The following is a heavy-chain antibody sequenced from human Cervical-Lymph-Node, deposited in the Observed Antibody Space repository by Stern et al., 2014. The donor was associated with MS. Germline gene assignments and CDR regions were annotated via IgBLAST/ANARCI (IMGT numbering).Heavy chain of an antibody. CDR1: GGSISSGGYY. Sequence: QLQLQESGPGLVKPSQTLSITCTVSGGSISSGGYYWSSIRQHPGKGLEWIGDIYYSGSTYYTPSIKSRVTISVDTSKNQFSLKLSSVTAADTAVYYCARVSYDFWSGYYPFDYWGQGTLVTVSS. D-gene: IGHD3-3*01. CDR2: IYYSGST. J-gene: IGHJ4*02. CDR3: ARVSYDFWSGYYPFDY. V-gene: IGHV4-31*03.